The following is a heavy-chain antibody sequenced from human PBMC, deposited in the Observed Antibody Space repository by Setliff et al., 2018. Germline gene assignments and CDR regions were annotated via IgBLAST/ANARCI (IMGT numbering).Heavy chain of an antibody. Sequence: GASVKVSCKASGYTFTLFGITWVRQAPGQGLECMGWISAFNSYTSYEQKFRGRVTMTTDTSTDTAYMELRNLRSDDTAVYYCARSQWDGLWFKELLSNWGQGTLVTVSS. V-gene: IGHV1-18*01. CDR2: ISAFNSYT. CDR1: GYTFTLFG. J-gene: IGHJ4*02. D-gene: IGHD3-10*01. CDR3: ARSQWDGLWFKELLSN.